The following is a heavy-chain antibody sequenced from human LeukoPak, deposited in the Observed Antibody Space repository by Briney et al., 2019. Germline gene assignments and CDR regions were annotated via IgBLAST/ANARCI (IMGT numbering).Heavy chain of an antibody. V-gene: IGHV3-33*01. CDR2: IWYDGSNK. D-gene: IGHD4-17*01. CDR1: GFTFSSYG. J-gene: IGHJ6*02. CDR3: ARGMTTVTTALYYYYYGMDV. Sequence: GGSLRLSCAASGFTFSSYGMHRVRQAPGKGLEWVAVIWYDGSNKYYADSVKGRFTISRDNSKNTLYLQMNSLRAEDTAVYYCARGMTTVTTALYYYYYGMDVWGQGTTVTVSS.